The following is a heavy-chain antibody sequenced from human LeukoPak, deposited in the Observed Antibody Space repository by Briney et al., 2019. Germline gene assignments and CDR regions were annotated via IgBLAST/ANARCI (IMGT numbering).Heavy chain of an antibody. V-gene: IGHV4-39*07. Sequence: SETLSLTCSVSRGSISSSNYYWGWIRQPPGKGLEWIGNIYYSGATYHNPSLPSPKSRVTILVDTSKNQFSLKLRSVTAADTAVYYCASLRKRGGAFDIWGQGTMVTVSS. J-gene: IGHJ3*02. CDR1: RGSISSSNYY. CDR2: IYYSGAT. CDR3: ASLRKRGGAFDI.